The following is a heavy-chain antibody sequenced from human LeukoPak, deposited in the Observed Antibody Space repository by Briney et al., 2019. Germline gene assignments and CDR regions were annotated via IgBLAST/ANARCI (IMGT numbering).Heavy chain of an antibody. CDR1: GGSISSYY. V-gene: IGHV4-59*12. D-gene: IGHD3-3*01. Sequence: SETLSLTCTVSGGSISSYYWSWIRQPPGKGLEWIGYIYYSGSTNYNPSLKSRVTISVDTSKNQFSLKLSSVTAADTAVYYCARAPYYDFWSGYYYFDYWGQGTLVTVSS. CDR2: IYYSGST. J-gene: IGHJ4*02. CDR3: ARAPYYDFWSGYYYFDY.